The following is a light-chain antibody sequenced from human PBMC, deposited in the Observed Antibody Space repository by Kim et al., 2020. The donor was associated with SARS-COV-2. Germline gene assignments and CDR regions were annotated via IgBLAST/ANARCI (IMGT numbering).Light chain of an antibody. Sequence: QLVLTQSPSASASLGASVKLTCTLSSGHTDYAIAWHQQQPEKGPRFLMKLRSDDSHTNGDGIPDRFSGSSSWAERYLPITSLQSEDEADYYCQTSGTGVQLFGGGTQLTVL. CDR3: QTSGTGVQL. V-gene: IGLV4-69*01. CDR1: SGHTDYA. J-gene: IGLJ3*02. CDR2: LRSDDSH.